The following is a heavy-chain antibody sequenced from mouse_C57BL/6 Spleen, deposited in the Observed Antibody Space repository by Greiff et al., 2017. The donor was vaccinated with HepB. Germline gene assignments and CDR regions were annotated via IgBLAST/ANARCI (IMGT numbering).Heavy chain of an antibody. J-gene: IGHJ4*01. CDR2: FYPGSGSI. D-gene: IGHD1-1*01. Sequence: VKLQESGAELVKPGASVKLSCKASGYTFTEYTIHWVKQRSGQGLEWIGWFYPGSGSIKYNEKFKDKATLTADKSSSTVYMKLSRLTSEDSAVYFCARHEEGYYGSSPYAMDYWGQGTSVTVSS. V-gene: IGHV1-62-2*01. CDR1: GYTFTEYT. CDR3: ARHEEGYYGSSPYAMDY.